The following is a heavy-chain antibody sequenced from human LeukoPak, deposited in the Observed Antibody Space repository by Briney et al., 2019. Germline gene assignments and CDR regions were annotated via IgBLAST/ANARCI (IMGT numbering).Heavy chain of an antibody. J-gene: IGHJ3*02. Sequence: GGSLRLSCAASGLTFNNFGMTWVRQAPGKGLEWVSAISGSAVITFYADSVKGRLTISRDNSKNTLYLQMNSLRAEDTALYYCAKSRLSGINDAFDIWGQGTMVTVSS. V-gene: IGHV3-23*01. CDR2: ISGSAVIT. D-gene: IGHD3-3*01. CDR3: AKSRLSGINDAFDI. CDR1: GLTFNNFG.